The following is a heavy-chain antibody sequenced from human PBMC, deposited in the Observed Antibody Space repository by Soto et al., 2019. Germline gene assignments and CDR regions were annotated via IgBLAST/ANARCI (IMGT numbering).Heavy chain of an antibody. D-gene: IGHD4-17*01. Sequence: GASVKVSCKASGYTFTGYYMHWVRQAPGQGLEWMGWINPNSGGTNYAQKFQGWVTMTRDTSISTAYMELSRLRSDDTAVYYCARSLRRGATVTTNYYYYGMDVRGQGTTVTVSS. CDR1: GYTFTGYY. V-gene: IGHV1-2*04. J-gene: IGHJ6*02. CDR3: ARSLRRGATVTTNYYYYGMDV. CDR2: INPNSGGT.